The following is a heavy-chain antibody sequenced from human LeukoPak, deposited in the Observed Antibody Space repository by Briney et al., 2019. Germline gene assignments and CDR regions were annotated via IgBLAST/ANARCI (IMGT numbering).Heavy chain of an antibody. J-gene: IGHJ4*02. D-gene: IGHD3-10*01. CDR2: IYTSGST. V-gene: IGHV4-61*02. CDR1: GGSISSGSYY. CDR3: ARDSPRRITMVK. Sequence: SETLSLTCTVSGGSISSGSYYWSWIRQPAGKGLEWIGRIYTSGSTNYNPSLKSRVTISVDTSKNQFSLKLSSVTAADTAVYYCARDSPRRITMVKWGQGTLVTVSS.